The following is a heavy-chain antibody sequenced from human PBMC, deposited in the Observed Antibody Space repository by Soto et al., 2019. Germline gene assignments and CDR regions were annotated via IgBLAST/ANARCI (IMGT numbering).Heavy chain of an antibody. V-gene: IGHV4-4*02. D-gene: IGHD3-10*01. CDR3: ARGVVRGGPLDV. J-gene: IGHJ6*02. CDR1: GGSISSSNW. Sequence: QVQLQESGPGLVKPSGTLSLTCAVSGGSISSSNWWSWVRQPPGKGLAWIGEIYHIGSTNSNPSLKSRGTISVDKSKTQFSLKLSSVTAADTAVYYCARGVVRGGPLDVWCQGTTVTVSS. CDR2: IYHIGST.